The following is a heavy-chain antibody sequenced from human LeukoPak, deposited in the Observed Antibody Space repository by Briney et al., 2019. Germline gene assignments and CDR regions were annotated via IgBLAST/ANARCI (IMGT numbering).Heavy chain of an antibody. D-gene: IGHD3-10*01. Sequence: SETLSLTCTVFGGSISSNDYYWGWIRQPPGRGLEWIGNIYYSGSTFYNPSLKSRVTISVDTSKNQFSLKLSSVTAADTAVYYCARFMVRGLIVDYWGQGTLVTVSS. CDR1: GGSISSNDYY. CDR3: ARFMVRGLIVDY. J-gene: IGHJ4*02. V-gene: IGHV4-39*01. CDR2: IYYSGST.